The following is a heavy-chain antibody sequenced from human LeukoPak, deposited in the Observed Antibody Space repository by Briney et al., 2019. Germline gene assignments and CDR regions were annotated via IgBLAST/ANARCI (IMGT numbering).Heavy chain of an antibody. V-gene: IGHV4-4*02. CDR3: ARVRGSGSPVPFDY. Sequence: SGTPSLTCAVSGGSISSSNWWSWVRQPPGQGLAWIGEIYHSGSTNYNPSLKSRVTISVDKSKNQFSLKLSSVTAADTAVYYCARVRGSGSPVPFDYWGQGTLVTVSS. J-gene: IGHJ4*02. CDR2: IYHSGST. CDR1: GGSISSSNW. D-gene: IGHD3-10*01.